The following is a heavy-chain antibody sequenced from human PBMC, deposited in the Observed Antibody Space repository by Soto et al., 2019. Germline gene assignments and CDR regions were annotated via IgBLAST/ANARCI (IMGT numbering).Heavy chain of an antibody. CDR1: GGSFSSISNHY. CDR3: ARLGGYYQALDH. Sequence: SETLSLTCTFSGGSFSSISNHYCSWIRQPPGKGLEWIGYISYSGSTSYNPSLKSRLTISVDRSKNQVSLNLTSVTAADTAVYYCARLGGYYQALDHWSQGTLVTVSS. D-gene: IGHD3-3*01. J-gene: IGHJ4*02. V-gene: IGHV4-61*05. CDR2: ISYSGST.